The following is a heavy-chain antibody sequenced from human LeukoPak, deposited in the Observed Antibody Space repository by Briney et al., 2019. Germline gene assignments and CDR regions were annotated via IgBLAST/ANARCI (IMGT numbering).Heavy chain of an antibody. Sequence: GGSLRLSCAASGFTFSSYSMNWVRQAPGKGLEWVSSISSSSSYIYYADSVKGRFTISRDNAKNSLYLQMNSLRAEDTAVYYCARGCWFGDILTGYYYGRYYYYGMDVWGQGTTVTVSS. D-gene: IGHD3-9*01. CDR2: ISSSSSYI. CDR1: GFTFSSYS. V-gene: IGHV3-21*01. J-gene: IGHJ6*02. CDR3: ARGCWFGDILTGYYYGRYYYYGMDV.